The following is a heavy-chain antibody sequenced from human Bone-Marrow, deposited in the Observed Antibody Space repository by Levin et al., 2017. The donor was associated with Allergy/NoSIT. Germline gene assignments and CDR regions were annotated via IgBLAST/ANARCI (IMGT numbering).Heavy chain of an antibody. D-gene: IGHD6-19*01. CDR1: GYSFTSYW. J-gene: IGHJ4*02. V-gene: IGHV5-51*01. CDR2: IYPGDSET. Sequence: NHGESLKISCKASGYSFTSYWIGWVRQMPGKGLEWMGIIYPGDSETKYSPSFQGQVTISADTSINTAYLQWSSLKASDTAIYYCARRGYSSGWSYWGQGTLVTVSS. CDR3: ARRGYSSGWSY.